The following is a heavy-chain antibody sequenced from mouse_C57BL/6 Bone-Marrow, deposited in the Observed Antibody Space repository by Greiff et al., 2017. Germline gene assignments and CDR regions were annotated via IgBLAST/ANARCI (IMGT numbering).Heavy chain of an antibody. Sequence: DVQLVESGGGLVKPGGSLKLSCAASGFTFSSYAMSWVRQTPDKRLEWVATISDGGSYTYYPDNVKGRFTISRDNAKNDLYLQMSHLKSEDTAMYYCARSLFYWGQGTTLTVSS. CDR2: ISDGGSYT. V-gene: IGHV5-4*01. CDR3: ARSLFY. J-gene: IGHJ2*01. CDR1: GFTFSSYA. D-gene: IGHD6-5*01.